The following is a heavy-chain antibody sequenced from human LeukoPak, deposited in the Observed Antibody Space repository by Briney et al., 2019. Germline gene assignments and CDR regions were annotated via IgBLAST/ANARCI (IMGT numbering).Heavy chain of an antibody. CDR1: GFTVSSNY. Sequence: QPGGSLRLSCAASGFTVSSNYMSWVRQAPGKGLEWVSVIYSGGTTYYADSVKGRFTISRHNSKNTLYLQMNSLRSEDTAMYYCAIGWLYDSTGYYPLGAFDIWGQGTMVTVSS. J-gene: IGHJ3*02. CDR3: AIGWLYDSTGYYPLGAFDI. D-gene: IGHD3-22*01. V-gene: IGHV3-53*04. CDR2: IYSGGTT.